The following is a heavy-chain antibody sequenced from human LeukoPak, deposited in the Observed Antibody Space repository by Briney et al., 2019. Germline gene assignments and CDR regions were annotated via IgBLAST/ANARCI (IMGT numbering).Heavy chain of an antibody. D-gene: IGHD6-13*01. CDR3: ARAVSSWYIDY. CDR1: GYTFTGYY. Sequence: ASVKVSCKASGYTFTGYYMHWVRQAPGQGLEWMGWINPNSGGTNCAQKFQGRVTMTRDTSISTAYMELSRLRSDDTAVYYCARAVSSWYIDYWGQGTLVTVSS. J-gene: IGHJ4*02. V-gene: IGHV1-2*02. CDR2: INPNSGGT.